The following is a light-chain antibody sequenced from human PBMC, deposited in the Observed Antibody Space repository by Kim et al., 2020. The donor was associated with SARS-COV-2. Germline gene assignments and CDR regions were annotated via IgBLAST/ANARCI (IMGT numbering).Light chain of an antibody. CDR3: QHYNNWAIT. CDR1: QSVRRN. CDR2: GAS. V-gene: IGKV3D-15*01. J-gene: IGKJ5*01. Sequence: EIVMTQSPATLSVSPGERATLSCRASQSVRRNLAWYQQKLGQAPRLLIYGASTRVTGIPARFSGSGSGTEFTLTINSLQSEDFAVYYCQHYNNWAITFDQGTRLEIK.